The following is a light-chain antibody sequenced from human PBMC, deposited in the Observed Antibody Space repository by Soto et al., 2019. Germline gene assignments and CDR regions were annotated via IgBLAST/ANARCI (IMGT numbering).Light chain of an antibody. V-gene: IGKV3-20*01. CDR1: QSVSSSY. CDR2: AAS. CDR3: QDYGTSWT. Sequence: EIVLTQSPATLSLSPGERATLSCRASQSVSSSYLAWYQQNPGQAPRLLIYAASRRATGIPDRFSGSGSGTDFTLTINRLEPEDFAVYYCQDYGTSWTFGQGTKVDI. J-gene: IGKJ1*01.